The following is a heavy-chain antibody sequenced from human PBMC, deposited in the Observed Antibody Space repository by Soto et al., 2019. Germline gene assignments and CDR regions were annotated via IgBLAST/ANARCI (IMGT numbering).Heavy chain of an antibody. CDR2: VSHDGSIY. D-gene: IGHD2-21*02. CDR3: VREYRGLSLKRGFDC. J-gene: IGHJ4*02. V-gene: IGHV3-30*03. CDR1: GFTYSSCA. Sequence: GGSLRLSCAASGFTYSSCAMHWVRQVPGKGLEWLAVVSHDGSIYPYADSVKGRFTISRDNSKKILYLQMNSLRPEDTAVYYCVREYRGLSLKRGFDCWGQGTLVTVSS.